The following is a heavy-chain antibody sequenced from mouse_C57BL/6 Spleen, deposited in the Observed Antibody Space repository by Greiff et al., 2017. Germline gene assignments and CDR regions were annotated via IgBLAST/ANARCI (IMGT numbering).Heavy chain of an antibody. D-gene: IGHD2-5*01. CDR3: ARKDYYSNSWFAY. J-gene: IGHJ3*01. CDR2: IYPGSGST. V-gene: IGHV1-55*01. CDR1: GYTFTSYW. Sequence: QVQLKQSGAELVKPGASVKMSCKASGYTFTSYWITWVKQRPGQGLEWIGDIYPGSGSTNYNEKFKSKATLTVDTSSSTAYMQLSSLTSEDSAVYYCARKDYYSNSWFAYWGQGTLVTVSA.